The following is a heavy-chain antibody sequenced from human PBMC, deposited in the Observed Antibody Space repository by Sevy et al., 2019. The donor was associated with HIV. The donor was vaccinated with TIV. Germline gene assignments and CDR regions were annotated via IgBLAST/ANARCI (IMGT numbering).Heavy chain of an antibody. D-gene: IGHD3-22*01. V-gene: IGHV5-51*01. Sequence: GESLKISCKGSGYSFTSHWIGWVRHMPGKGLEWMGIIFPDDSETRDSPSFQGQVTFSADKSINTAYLQWGSLKASDTAMYYCASSHSGYFDSSGYYIYWGQGTLVTVSS. CDR1: GYSFTSHW. CDR2: IFPDDSET. CDR3: ASSHSGYFDSSGYYIY. J-gene: IGHJ4*02.